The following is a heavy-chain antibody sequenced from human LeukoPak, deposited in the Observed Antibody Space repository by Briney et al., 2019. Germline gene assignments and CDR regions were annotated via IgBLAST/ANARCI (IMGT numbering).Heavy chain of an antibody. CDR1: GGTFNNSA. V-gene: IGHV1-69*05. CDR3: ARDVHGDYGSGWFDP. CDR2: IMPLFGTA. D-gene: IGHD4-17*01. Sequence: ASVKVSCKTSGGTFNNSAISWVRQAPGQGLEWLGGIMPLFGTAGYAQKFQGRVTITKDESTRTVYLELTSLTSDDTAVYYCARDVHGDYGSGWFDPWGQGTLVTVSS. J-gene: IGHJ5*02.